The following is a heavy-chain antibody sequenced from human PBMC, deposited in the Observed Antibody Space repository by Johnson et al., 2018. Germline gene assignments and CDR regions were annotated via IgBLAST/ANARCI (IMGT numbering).Heavy chain of an antibody. CDR1: GGSFSGYY. CDR2: SNHSGST. J-gene: IGHJ3*02. Sequence: QVQLQQWGAGLLKXSETLSLTCAVYGGSFSGYYWSWIRQPPGKGREWIGESNHSGSTNYNPSLKSRATISVDTSKNQFSLKLSSVTAADTAVYYCARVSMIVVVNAFDIWGQGTMVTVSS. D-gene: IGHD3-22*01. CDR3: ARVSMIVVVNAFDI. V-gene: IGHV4-34*01.